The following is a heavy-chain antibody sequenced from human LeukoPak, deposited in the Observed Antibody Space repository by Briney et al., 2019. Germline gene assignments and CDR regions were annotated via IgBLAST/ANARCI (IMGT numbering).Heavy chain of an antibody. V-gene: IGHV1-2*02. CDR2: INPNSGGT. Sequence: GASVKVSCKASGYTFTGYYMHWVRQAPGQGLEWMGWINPNSGGTNYAQKFQGRVTMTRNTSISTAYMELSSLRSEDTAVYYCARGTTYYDISPYWGQGTLVTVSS. D-gene: IGHD3-9*01. CDR1: GYTFTGYY. CDR3: ARGTTYYDISPY. J-gene: IGHJ4*02.